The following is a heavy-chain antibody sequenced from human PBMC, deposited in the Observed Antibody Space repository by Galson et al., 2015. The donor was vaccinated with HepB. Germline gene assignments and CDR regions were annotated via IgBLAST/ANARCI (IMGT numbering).Heavy chain of an antibody. V-gene: IGHV1-46*01. CDR1: GYTFTTYY. Sequence: SGAEVKKPGESLKVSCKASGYTFTTYYMHWARQAPGQGLEWMGIINPSGGSTSYAQKFQGRVTMTRDTSTSTVYMELSSLRSEDTAVYYCTRGADFSGSFDYWGQGTLVTVSS. J-gene: IGHJ4*02. CDR2: INPSGGST. CDR3: TRGADFSGSFDY. D-gene: IGHD1-26*01.